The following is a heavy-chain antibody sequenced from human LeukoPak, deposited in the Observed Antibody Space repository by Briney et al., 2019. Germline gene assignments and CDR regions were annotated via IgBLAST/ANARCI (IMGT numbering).Heavy chain of an antibody. Sequence: PSETLSLTCAVYGGSFSGYYWSWIRQPPGKGLEWIGEINHSGSTNYNPSLKSRVTISVDTSKNQFSLKLSSVTAADTAVYYCARRDYYDSSGYYRAGGAFDIWGQGTMVTVSS. CDR3: ARRDYYDSSGYYRAGGAFDI. CDR1: GGSFSGYY. V-gene: IGHV4-34*01. J-gene: IGHJ3*02. CDR2: INHSGST. D-gene: IGHD3-22*01.